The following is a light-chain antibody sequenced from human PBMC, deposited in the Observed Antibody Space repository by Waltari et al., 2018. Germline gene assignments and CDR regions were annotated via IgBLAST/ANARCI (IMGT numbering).Light chain of an antibody. Sequence: QSALTQPASVSESPGQSITISCTGTSSDVGGYNYVSWYQQHIGKAPKLMIYDVSKRALGVSNRFSGSKSGNTASLTISGRQAEDDADYYCSSYTSSSTWVFGGGTKLTVL. V-gene: IGLV2-14*01. J-gene: IGLJ3*02. CDR1: SSDVGGYNY. CDR3: SSYTSSSTWV. CDR2: DVS.